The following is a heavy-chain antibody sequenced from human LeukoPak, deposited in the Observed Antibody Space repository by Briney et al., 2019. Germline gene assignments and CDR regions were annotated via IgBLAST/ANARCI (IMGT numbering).Heavy chain of an antibody. CDR2: ISYDGSIK. CDR1: GFTFSSYA. CDR3: AREDGYYFGY. V-gene: IGHV3-30*04. D-gene: IGHD3-10*01. J-gene: IGHJ4*02. Sequence: GRSLRLSCAASGFTFSSYAMHWVRQAPGKGLEWVAVISYDGSIKYYADSVKGRFTISRDSSKNTLYLQMSSVRAEDTAVYYCAREDGYYFGYWGQGTLVTVSS.